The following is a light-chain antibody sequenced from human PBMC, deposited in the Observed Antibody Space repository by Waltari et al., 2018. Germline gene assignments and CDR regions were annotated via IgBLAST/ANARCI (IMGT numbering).Light chain of an antibody. CDR2: DAS. CDR1: QSVGRA. CDR3: QHYVRLPVT. V-gene: IGKV3-20*01. J-gene: IGKJ1*01. Sequence: VLTQSPGTLSLSPGEGATLSCRASQSVGRALAWYQQKPGQAPRLLIYDASIRATGVPDRFSGSGSGTDFSLTISRLEPEDVAVYNCQHYVRLPVTFGQGTKVE.